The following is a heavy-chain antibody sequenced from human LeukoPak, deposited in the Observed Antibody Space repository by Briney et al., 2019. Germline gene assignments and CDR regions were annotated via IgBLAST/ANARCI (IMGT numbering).Heavy chain of an antibody. V-gene: IGHV4-61*01. D-gene: IGHD3-22*01. CDR2: IYYSGST. J-gene: IGHJ3*02. CDR3: ARVLLYYDSSGRNHDAFDI. Sequence: SETLSLTCTVSGGSFSSGSYYWSWIRQPPGKGLEWIGYIYYSGSTSYNPSLKSRVTISVDTSKNQFSLKLSSVTAADTAVYYCARVLLYYDSSGRNHDAFDIWGQGTMVTVSS. CDR1: GGSFSSGSYY.